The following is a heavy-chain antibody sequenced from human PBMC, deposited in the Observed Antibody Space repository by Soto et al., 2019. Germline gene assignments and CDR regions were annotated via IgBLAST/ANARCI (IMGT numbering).Heavy chain of an antibody. J-gene: IGHJ2*01. D-gene: IGHD6-13*01. CDR1: GYTFTSYG. CDR3: ARDPNLLAAAGSGYFDL. V-gene: IGHV1-18*01. CDR2: ISAYNGNT. Sequence: QVQLVQSGAEVKKPGASVKVSCKASGYTFTSYGISWVRQAPGQGLEWMGWISAYNGNTNYAQKLQGRVTMTTDTSXSXXYMELRSLRSDDTAVYYCARDPNLLAAAGSGYFDLWGRGTLVTVSS.